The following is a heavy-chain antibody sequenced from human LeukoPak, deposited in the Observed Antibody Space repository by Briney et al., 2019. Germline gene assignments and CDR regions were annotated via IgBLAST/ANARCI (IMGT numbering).Heavy chain of an antibody. CDR2: MSPNSGNT. V-gene: IGHV1-8*01. Sequence: VASVKVSCKASGYTFTSYDINWVRQATGQGLEWMGWMSPNSGNTGYAQKFQGRVTMTRNTSISTAYMELSSLRSEDTAVYYCARMNYYDSILGNWFDPWGQGTLVTVSS. CDR3: ARMNYYDSILGNWFDP. CDR1: GYTFTSYD. D-gene: IGHD3-22*01. J-gene: IGHJ5*02.